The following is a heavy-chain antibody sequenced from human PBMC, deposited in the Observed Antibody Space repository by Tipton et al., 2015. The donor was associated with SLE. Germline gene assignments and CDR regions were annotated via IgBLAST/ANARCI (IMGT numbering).Heavy chain of an antibody. CDR1: GFTFSSYA. Sequence: SLRLSCAASGFTFSSYAMSWVRQAPGKGLEWVSVIYSGGSSTYYADSVKGRFTISRDNSKNTLYLQMNSLGAEDTAVYYCAKHWYFDLWGRGTLVTVSS. CDR3: AKHWYFDL. V-gene: IGHV3-23*03. CDR2: IYSGGSST. J-gene: IGHJ2*01.